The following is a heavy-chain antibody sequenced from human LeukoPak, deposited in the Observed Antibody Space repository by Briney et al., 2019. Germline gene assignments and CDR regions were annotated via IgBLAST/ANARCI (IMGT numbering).Heavy chain of an antibody. CDR2: IYYSGST. Sequence: SETLSLTCTVSGGSISSSSYYWGWIRQPPGKGLEWIGSIYYSGSTYYNPSLKSRVTISVDTSKNQFSLKLSSVTAADTAVYYCARAGGSGSYSYWGQGTLVTVSS. V-gene: IGHV4-39*07. CDR3: ARAGGSGSYSY. CDR1: GGSISSSSYY. D-gene: IGHD1-26*01. J-gene: IGHJ4*02.